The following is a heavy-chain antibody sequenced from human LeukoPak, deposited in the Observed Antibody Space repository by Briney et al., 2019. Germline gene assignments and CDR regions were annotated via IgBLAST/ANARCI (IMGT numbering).Heavy chain of an antibody. Sequence: GASVKVSCKASGYTFTSYGISWVRQAPGQGLEWMGWISAYNGNTNYAQKLQGRVTMTTDTSTSTAYMELRSLRSDDTAVYYCARLGPHYYDFRSGYYFDYWGQGTLVTVSS. V-gene: IGHV1-18*01. J-gene: IGHJ4*02. CDR2: ISAYNGNT. CDR3: ARLGPHYYDFRSGYYFDY. CDR1: GYTFTSYG. D-gene: IGHD3-3*01.